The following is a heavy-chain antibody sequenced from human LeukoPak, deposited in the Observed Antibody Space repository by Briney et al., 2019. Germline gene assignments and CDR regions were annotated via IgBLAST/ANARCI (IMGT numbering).Heavy chain of an antibody. J-gene: IGHJ4*02. Sequence: PGGSLRLSCAASGFIFSDYAMNWVRQAPGKGLEWVSVVGGDDATYYKDSVKGRFTISRDNSKNTLSLQMNSLRLEDTAVYYCAKESGALGAPLYDYWGQGILVTGSS. V-gene: IGHV3-23*01. CDR2: VGGDDAT. D-gene: IGHD4/OR15-4a*01. CDR1: GFIFSDYA. CDR3: AKESGALGAPLYDY.